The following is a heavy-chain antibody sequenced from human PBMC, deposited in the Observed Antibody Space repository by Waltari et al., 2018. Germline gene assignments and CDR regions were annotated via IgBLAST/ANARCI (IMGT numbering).Heavy chain of an antibody. CDR3: ARDYVVVVPAAIGY. Sequence: QVQLVESGGGVVQPGRSLRLSCAASGFTFRSYGMHWVRQAPGKGLEWVAVIWYDGSNKYYADSVKGRFTIARDNSKNTLYLQMNSLRAEDTAVYYCARDYVVVVPAAIGYWGQGTLVTVSS. D-gene: IGHD2-2*01. J-gene: IGHJ4*02. V-gene: IGHV3-33*01. CDR1: GFTFRSYG. CDR2: IWYDGSNK.